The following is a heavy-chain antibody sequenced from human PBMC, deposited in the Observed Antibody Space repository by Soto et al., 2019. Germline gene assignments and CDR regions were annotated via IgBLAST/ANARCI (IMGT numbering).Heavy chain of an antibody. V-gene: IGHV3-72*01. Sequence: PGGSLRLSCAASGFTFSDHYMDWVRQAPGKGLEWVGRTRNKANSYTTEYAASVKGRFTISRDDSKNSLYLQMNSLKTEDTAVYYCARAKEWSWGPEDYYYYMDVWGKGTTVTVSS. D-gene: IGHD3-3*01. CDR3: ARAKEWSWGPEDYYYYMDV. CDR1: GFTFSDHY. J-gene: IGHJ6*03. CDR2: TRNKANSYTT.